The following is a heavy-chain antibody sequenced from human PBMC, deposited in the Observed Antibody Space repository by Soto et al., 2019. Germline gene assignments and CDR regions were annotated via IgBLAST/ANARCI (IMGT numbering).Heavy chain of an antibody. CDR1: GFTFSSYA. V-gene: IGHV3-23*01. CDR2: ISGSGGST. D-gene: IGHD4-17*01. CDR3: AKGTDDDGDRSWGDYYYYMDV. J-gene: IGHJ6*03. Sequence: GGSLRLSCAASGFTFSSYAMSWVRQAPGKGLEWVSAISGSGGSTYYADSVKGRFTISRDNSKNTLYLQMNSLRAEDTAVYYCAKGTDDDGDRSWGDYYYYMDVWGKGTTVTVSS.